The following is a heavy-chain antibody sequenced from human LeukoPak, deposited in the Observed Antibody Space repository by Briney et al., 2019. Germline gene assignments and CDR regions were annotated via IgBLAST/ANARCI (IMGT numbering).Heavy chain of an antibody. V-gene: IGHV1-8*02. J-gene: IGHJ1*01. CDR1: GYTFTNFE. Sequence: ASVKVSCKASGYTFTNFEINWVRQVAGQGLEWMGWMRPNSGETVNVQKFQGRVTMTRDISTSTAYMELTGLRSDDTAVFFCARGYCSGGGCYTAEYLPHWGQGTLVTVSS. CDR2: MRPNSGET. CDR3: ARGYCSGGGCYTAEYLPH. D-gene: IGHD2-15*01.